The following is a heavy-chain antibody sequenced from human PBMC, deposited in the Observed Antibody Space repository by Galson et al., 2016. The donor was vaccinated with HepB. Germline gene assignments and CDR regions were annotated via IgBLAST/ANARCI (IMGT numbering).Heavy chain of an antibody. V-gene: IGHV4-59*02. CDR1: GGSVSGQY. CDR2: ISNGGDS. J-gene: IGHJ5*01. Sequence: ETLSLTCTVSGGSVSGQYWNWIRQPPGKGLEWIGYISNGGDSKYKPSLQSRVTISIDTFRNQFSLNLLSVTAADTAVYYCARSFGSGNYLDSWGQGALVTVSS. CDR3: ARSFGSGNYLDS. D-gene: IGHD3-10*01.